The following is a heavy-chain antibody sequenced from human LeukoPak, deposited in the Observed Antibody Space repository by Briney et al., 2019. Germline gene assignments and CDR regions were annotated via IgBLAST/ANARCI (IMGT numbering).Heavy chain of an antibody. Sequence: GGSLRLSCAASGFTFSSYGMHWVRQVPGKGLEWVAFIRYDGSNKYYADSVKGRFTISRDNSKNTLYLQMNSLRAEDTAVYYCAKDITIFGVVITPYFDYWGQGTLVTVSS. CDR1: GFTFSSYG. V-gene: IGHV3-30*02. CDR2: IRYDGSNK. CDR3: AKDITIFGVVITPYFDY. J-gene: IGHJ4*02. D-gene: IGHD3-3*01.